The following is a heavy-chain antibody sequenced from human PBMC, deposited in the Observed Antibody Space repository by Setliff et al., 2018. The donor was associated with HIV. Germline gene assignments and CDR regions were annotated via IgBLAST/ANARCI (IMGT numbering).Heavy chain of an antibody. J-gene: IGHJ6*03. D-gene: IGHD4-17*01. CDR1: GYTFSSYG. V-gene: IGHV1-18*01. CDR3: ARDLGGEHDYADPAYMDV. CDR2: ISGFNGKI. Sequence: ASVKVSCKASGYTFSSYGISWVRQAPGQGLEWMGWISGFNGKINYAENFQGRVTLTTDSSASTAHMELWSLTSDDTAVYYCARDLGGEHDYADPAYMDVWVKGTTVTVSS.